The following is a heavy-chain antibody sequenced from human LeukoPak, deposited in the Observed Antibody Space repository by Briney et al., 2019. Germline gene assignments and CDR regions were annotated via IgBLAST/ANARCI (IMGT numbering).Heavy chain of an antibody. D-gene: IGHD2-2*01. V-gene: IGHV1-8*01. J-gene: IGHJ5*02. Sequence: PSVKVFCKASGYTFTSYDINWVRQATGQGLXXXXXMDPNSGKKGYAQKFQSRGTMTRNTSISTAYMELSSLRSEDTAVYYCARDLLPATNWFDPWGQGTLVTVSS. CDR2: MDPNSGKK. CDR1: GYTFTSYD. CDR3: ARDLLPATNWFDP.